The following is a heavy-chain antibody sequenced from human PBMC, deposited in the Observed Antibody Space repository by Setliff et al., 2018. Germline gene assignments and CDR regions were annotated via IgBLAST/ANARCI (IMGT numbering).Heavy chain of an antibody. D-gene: IGHD2-2*01. CDR2: IFPGNSNT. J-gene: IGHJ4*01. CDR3: ARQGCGTTSCHSIDY. V-gene: IGHV5-51*01. Sequence: GESLTISCQGSGYSFTNNWIAWVRQMPGKGLECMGIIFPGNSNTRYSPSFQGQVTISVDKAINTAYLQWTSLKVSDTAMYFCARQGCGTTSCHSIDYWGQGTRVTVSS. CDR1: GYSFTNNW.